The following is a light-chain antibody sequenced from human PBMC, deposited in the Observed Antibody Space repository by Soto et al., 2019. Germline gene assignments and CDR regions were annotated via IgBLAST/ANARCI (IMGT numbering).Light chain of an antibody. Sequence: DLQMTQSPSSLSASVGDRVTITCRASQSIRSYLSWYQQKPGKAPKLLIHAASNLHSGVPSRFSGSVSGTDFTLTISILQPEDSATYSCQQSHTFPRTFGQGTKVEI. V-gene: IGKV1-39*01. CDR1: QSIRSY. CDR2: AAS. CDR3: QQSHTFPRT. J-gene: IGKJ1*01.